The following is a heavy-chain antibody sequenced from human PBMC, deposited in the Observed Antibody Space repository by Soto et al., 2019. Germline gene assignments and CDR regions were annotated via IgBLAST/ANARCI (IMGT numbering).Heavy chain of an antibody. CDR1: GGSFSGYQ. D-gene: IGHD3-10*01. CDR3: ARGLILWFGELSRRGGYYYDMDV. V-gene: IGHV4-34*01. CDR2: INDSGNI. Sequence: QVQLQQWGAGLLKPSETLSLTCAVYGGSFSGYQWSWIRQTPGKGLEWIGEINDSGNINYNPSLKSRVTILLDTPKKQISLTMSSVPAADSAVYYCARGLILWFGELSRRGGYYYDMDVWGKGTTVTVSS. J-gene: IGHJ6*03.